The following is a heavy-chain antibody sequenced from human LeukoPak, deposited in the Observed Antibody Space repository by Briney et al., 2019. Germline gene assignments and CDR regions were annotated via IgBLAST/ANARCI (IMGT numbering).Heavy chain of an antibody. J-gene: IGHJ5*02. Sequence: PSQTLSLTCTVSGGSISSGDYYWSWIRQPPGKGLEWSGYIYYSGSTYYNPSLKSRVTISADTSKNQFSLKLSSVTAADTAVYYCAGSSGWFYNWFDPWGQGTLVTVSS. CDR3: AGSSGWFYNWFDP. D-gene: IGHD6-19*01. CDR1: GGSISSGDYY. CDR2: IYYSGST. V-gene: IGHV4-30-4*08.